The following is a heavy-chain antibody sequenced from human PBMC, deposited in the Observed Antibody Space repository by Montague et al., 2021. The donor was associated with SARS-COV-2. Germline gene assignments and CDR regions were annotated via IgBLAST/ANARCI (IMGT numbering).Heavy chain of an antibody. D-gene: IGHD3-22*01. CDR1: GGSISSGGYY. J-gene: IGHJ3*02. Sequence: TRSLTCTVSGGSISSGGYYWSWIRQHPGKGLEWIGYIYYSGSTYYNPSLKSRVTISVDTSKNQFSLKLSSVTAADTAVYYCARDPRYDSSGYYLGSAFDIWGQGTMVTVSS. CDR2: IYYSGST. V-gene: IGHV4-31*03. CDR3: ARDPRYDSSGYYLGSAFDI.